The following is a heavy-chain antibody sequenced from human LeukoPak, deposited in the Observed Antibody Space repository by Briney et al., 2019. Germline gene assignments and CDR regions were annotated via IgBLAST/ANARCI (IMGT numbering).Heavy chain of an antibody. V-gene: IGHV3-30*18. J-gene: IGHJ4*02. D-gene: IGHD6-19*01. CDR1: GFTFSSYG. CDR3: AKDSGSSGWFPQEDFDY. Sequence: GGSLRLSCAASGFTFSSYGMHWVRQAPGKGLEWVAVISYDGSNKYYADSVKGRFTISRDNSKNTLYLQMNSLRAEDTAVCYCAKDSGSSGWFPQEDFDYWGQGTLVTVSS. CDR2: ISYDGSNK.